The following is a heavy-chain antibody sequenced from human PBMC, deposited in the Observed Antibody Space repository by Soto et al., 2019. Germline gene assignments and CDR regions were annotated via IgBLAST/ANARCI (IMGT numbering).Heavy chain of an antibody. J-gene: IGHJ5*02. CDR2: ISAYNGNT. D-gene: IGHD3-16*02. V-gene: IGHV1-18*01. Sequence: SVKVSCKASGYTFTSYGISWLRQAPGQGLEWMGWISAYNGNTNYAQKLQGRVTMTTDTSTSTAYMELRSLRSDDTAVYYCARGGFMITFGGVIDFWFDPWGQGTLVTVSS. CDR3: ARGGFMITFGGVIDFWFDP. CDR1: GYTFTSYG.